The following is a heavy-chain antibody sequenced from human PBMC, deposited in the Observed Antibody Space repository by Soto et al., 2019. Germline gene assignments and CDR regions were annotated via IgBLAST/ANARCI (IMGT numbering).Heavy chain of an antibody. D-gene: IGHD3-10*01. CDR1: GDSVISNW. CDR2: ISYDGSNK. Sequence: LSLTCAVSGDSVISNWYWGWVRQAPGKGLEWVAVISYDGSNKYYADSVKGRFTISRDNSKNTLYLQMNSLRAEDTAVYYCARDKFPYGSGSYYNVDYWGQGTLVTVSS. V-gene: IGHV3-30-3*01. CDR3: ARDKFPYGSGSYYNVDY. J-gene: IGHJ4*02.